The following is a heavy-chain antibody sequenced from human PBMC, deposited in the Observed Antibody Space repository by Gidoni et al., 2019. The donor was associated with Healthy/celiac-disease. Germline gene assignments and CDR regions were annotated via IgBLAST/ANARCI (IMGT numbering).Heavy chain of an antibody. CDR3: AKDRGYYSYYYYYGMDV. CDR1: GFTFSSYA. V-gene: IGHV3-23*01. J-gene: IGHJ6*02. D-gene: IGHD3-3*01. CDR2: ISGSGGST. Sequence: EVQLLESGGGLVQPGGSLRLSCAASGFTFSSYAMSWVRQAPGKGLEGVSAISGSGGSTYYADSVKGRFTISRDNSKNTLYLQMNSLRAEDTAVYYCAKDRGYYSYYYYYGMDVWGQGTTVTVSS.